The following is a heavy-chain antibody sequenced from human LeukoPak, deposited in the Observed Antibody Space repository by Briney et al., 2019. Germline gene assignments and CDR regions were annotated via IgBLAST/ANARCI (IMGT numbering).Heavy chain of an antibody. D-gene: IGHD6-19*01. CDR1: GFTFGDYA. V-gene: IGHV3-49*04. CDR2: IRSKAYGGTT. Sequence: PGGSLRLSCTASGFTFGDYAMSWVRQAPGKGLEWVGFIRSKAYGGTTEYAASVKGRFTISRDDSKSIAYLQMNSLKTEDTAVYYCTRESSSGWHVDYFDYWGQGTLVTVSS. J-gene: IGHJ4*02. CDR3: TRESSSGWHVDYFDY.